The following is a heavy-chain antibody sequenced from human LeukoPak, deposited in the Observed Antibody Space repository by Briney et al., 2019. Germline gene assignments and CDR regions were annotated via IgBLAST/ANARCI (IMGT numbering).Heavy chain of an antibody. J-gene: IGHJ5*02. V-gene: IGHV4-34*01. Sequence: SETLSLTCAVYGGSFGGYYWSWIRQPPGKGLEWIGEINHSGSTNYNPSLKSRVTISVDTSKNQFSLKLSSVTAADTAVYYCARTSEGGYTLREYNWFDPWGQGTLVTVSS. D-gene: IGHD5-12*01. CDR2: INHSGST. CDR1: GGSFGGYY. CDR3: ARTSEGGYTLREYNWFDP.